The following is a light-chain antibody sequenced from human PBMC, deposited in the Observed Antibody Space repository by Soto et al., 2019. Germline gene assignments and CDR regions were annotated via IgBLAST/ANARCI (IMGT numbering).Light chain of an antibody. CDR1: QSVSSN. Sequence: EIVMTQSPATLSVSPGESATLSCRASQSVSSNLAWHQQKPGQAPRLLIYGASSRATGIPDRFRGSGSGTDFTLTISRLEPEDFAVYYCQQYGSSPITFGQGTRLEIK. J-gene: IGKJ5*01. CDR2: GAS. CDR3: QQYGSSPIT. V-gene: IGKV3-20*01.